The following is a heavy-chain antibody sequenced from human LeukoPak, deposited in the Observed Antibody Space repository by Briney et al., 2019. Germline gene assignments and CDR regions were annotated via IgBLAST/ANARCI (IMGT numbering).Heavy chain of an antibody. V-gene: IGHV3-23*01. CDR1: GFTFSSYA. Sequence: GGSLRLSCAASGFTFSSYAMSWVRQAPGKGLEWVSAISGSGGSTYYADSVKGRFTISRDNSKNTLYLQMNSLRAEDTAVYYCARLHGSSWSSVYGMDVWGQGTTVTVSA. CDR3: ARLHGSSWSSVYGMDV. J-gene: IGHJ6*01. CDR2: ISGSGGST. D-gene: IGHD6-13*01.